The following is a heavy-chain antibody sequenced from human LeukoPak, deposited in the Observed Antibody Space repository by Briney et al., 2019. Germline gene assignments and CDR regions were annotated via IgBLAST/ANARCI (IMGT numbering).Heavy chain of an antibody. Sequence: PGGSLRLSCAASGFTFSSYGMHWVRQAPGKGLEWVAVISYDGSNKYYADSVKGRFTISRDNSKNTLYLQMNSLRAEDTAVYYCAKVRYDGDAFDIWGQGTMVTVSS. J-gene: IGHJ3*02. CDR2: ISYDGSNK. CDR3: AKVRYDGDAFDI. V-gene: IGHV3-30*18. CDR1: GFTFSSYG. D-gene: IGHD1-14*01.